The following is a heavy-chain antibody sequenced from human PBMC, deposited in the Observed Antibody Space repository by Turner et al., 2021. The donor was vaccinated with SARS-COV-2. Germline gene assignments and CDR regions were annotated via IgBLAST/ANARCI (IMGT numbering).Heavy chain of an antibody. CDR1: CGSFSGYY. V-gene: IGHV4-34*01. Sequence: QVQLQPWGAGLLQPSDPLSLTCAVYCGSFSGYYWSWIRQPPGKGLEWIREINHSGSTNYNPDLKSRVTKSVDTSKNQFSLKLSSVTAADTAVYYCARGIKGVLMSGSYYYYGMDVWGQGTTVTVSS. CDR2: INHSGST. D-gene: IGHD1-26*01. J-gene: IGHJ6*02. CDR3: ARGIKGVLMSGSYYYYGMDV.